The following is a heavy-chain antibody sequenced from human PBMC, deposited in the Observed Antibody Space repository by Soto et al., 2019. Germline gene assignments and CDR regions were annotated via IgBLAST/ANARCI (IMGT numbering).Heavy chain of an antibody. V-gene: IGHV5-51*01. CDR2: IYPGDSDT. J-gene: IGHJ6*02. CDR3: ARRRQYCGSKICLAHYYYTLDV. Sequence: PGESLKISCKATGYSFTNYWIGWVRQMPGKGLEWMGTIYPGDSDTGYGPAFEGQVTISADKSIATAYLQWSSLKASDTAVYFCARRRQYCGSKICLAHYYYTLDVWGQGTTVTVSS. CDR1: GYSFTNYW. D-gene: IGHD2-2*01.